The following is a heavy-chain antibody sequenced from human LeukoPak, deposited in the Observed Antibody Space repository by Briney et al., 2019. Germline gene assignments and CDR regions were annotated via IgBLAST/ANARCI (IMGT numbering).Heavy chain of an antibody. CDR3: ARETSYYYDTSVYNFDPSLYWYFSL. CDR2: IYISGST. Sequence: PSQTLSHTYTVSGGSIRSGRYYWIWIRQPAGKGLEWIGRIYISGSTNYNPSLKSRVTISGDTSKKQLSLKLSSVTASDMAVYYCARETSYYYDTSVYNFDPSLYWYFSLWGRGTLVTVSS. J-gene: IGHJ2*01. V-gene: IGHV4-61*02. CDR1: GGSIRSGRYY. D-gene: IGHD3-22*01.